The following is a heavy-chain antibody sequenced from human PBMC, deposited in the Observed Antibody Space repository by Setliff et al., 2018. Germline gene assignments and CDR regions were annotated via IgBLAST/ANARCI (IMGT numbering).Heavy chain of an antibody. CDR3: ARINFYVSSGYYYAPDY. J-gene: IGHJ4*02. D-gene: IGHD3-22*01. CDR1: GGTFSSSG. Sequence: ASVKVSCKSSGGTFSSSGITWVRQAPGQGLEWMGWINNYNTNTNYAQKLQGRVAMTTDTSTSTAYMELRSLRSDDSAIYYCARINFYVSSGYYYAPDYWGPGTLVT. CDR2: INNYNTNT. V-gene: IGHV1-18*01.